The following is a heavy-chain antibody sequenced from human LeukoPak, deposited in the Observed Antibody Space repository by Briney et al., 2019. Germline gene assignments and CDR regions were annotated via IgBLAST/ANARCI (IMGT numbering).Heavy chain of an antibody. CDR1: GGSISSDY. Sequence: SETLSLTCTVSGGSISSDYWSWIRQPPGKGLEWIGFIYYSGSTNYNPSLKSRVTISVDTSKNQFSLKLSSVTAADTAVYYCARRGSSTSTDYWGQGALVIVSS. CDR2: IYYSGST. D-gene: IGHD2-2*01. CDR3: ARRGSSTSTDY. V-gene: IGHV4-59*08. J-gene: IGHJ4*02.